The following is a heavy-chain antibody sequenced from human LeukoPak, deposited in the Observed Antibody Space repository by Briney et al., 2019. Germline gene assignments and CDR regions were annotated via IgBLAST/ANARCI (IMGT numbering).Heavy chain of an antibody. D-gene: IGHD2-2*01. V-gene: IGHV4-59*01. CDR2: IYYSGST. CDR1: GGSISSYY. CDR3: ARGAITRRDAFDI. J-gene: IGHJ3*02. Sequence: SETLSLTCTVSGGSISSYYWSWIRQPPGKGLEWIGYIYYSGSTNYNPSLKSRVTISVDTSKNQFSLKLSSVTAADTAVYYCARGAITRRDAFDIWGQGTTVTVSS.